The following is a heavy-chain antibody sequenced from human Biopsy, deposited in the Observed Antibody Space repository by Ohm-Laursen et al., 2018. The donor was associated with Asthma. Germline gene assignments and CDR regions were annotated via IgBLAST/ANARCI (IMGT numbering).Heavy chain of an antibody. J-gene: IGHJ5*02. CDR1: GFTFMGYH. D-gene: IGHD7-27*01. Sequence: VASVKVSCKASGFTFMGYHIFWMRQAPGQGLEWMGRINPNGGGTHYAQKFQGRVTLTRDTSISTAYMDLSALTSDDTAVYYCARGQKSPGDRWFDPWGQGTLVTVSS. CDR3: ARGQKSPGDRWFDP. CDR2: INPNGGGT. V-gene: IGHV1-2*06.